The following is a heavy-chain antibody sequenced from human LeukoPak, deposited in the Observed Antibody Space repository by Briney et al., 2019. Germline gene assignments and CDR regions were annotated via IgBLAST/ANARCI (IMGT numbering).Heavy chain of an antibody. D-gene: IGHD4-17*01. CDR3: AKERPDYGDFFF. V-gene: IGHV3-23*01. J-gene: IGHJ4*02. Sequence: PGGSLRLSCAASGFNFKYVWMNWVRQVPGKGLEWVSVISGSGGTTYYADSVKGRFTISKDNSKNTVYLQMNTLRAEDTAVYYCAKERPDYGDFFFWGQGTLLTVSS. CDR1: GFNFKYVW. CDR2: ISGSGGTT.